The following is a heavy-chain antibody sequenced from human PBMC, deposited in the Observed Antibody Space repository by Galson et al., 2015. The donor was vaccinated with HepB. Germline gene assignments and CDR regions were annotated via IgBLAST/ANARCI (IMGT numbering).Heavy chain of an antibody. Sequence: SLRLSCAASGFSFSNYGMHWVRQAPGKGLEWVAVIWYDGSNEHYGDSVKGRFTISRDISKNMLYLQMSGLRAEDTAMYYCARDMYYYNSNGPGQGDTFDIWGQGTMVTVSS. J-gene: IGHJ3*02. D-gene: IGHD3-22*01. CDR1: GFSFSNYG. V-gene: IGHV3-33*01. CDR3: ARDMYYYNSNGPGQGDTFDI. CDR2: IWYDGSNE.